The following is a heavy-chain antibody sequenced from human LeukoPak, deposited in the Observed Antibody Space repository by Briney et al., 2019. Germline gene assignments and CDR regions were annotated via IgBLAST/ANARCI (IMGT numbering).Heavy chain of an antibody. D-gene: IGHD3-22*01. CDR3: ARTSIYYDSSGYRS. CDR2: INHSGST. V-gene: IGHV4-34*01. J-gene: IGHJ5*02. Sequence: PSETLSLTYAVYGGSFSGYYWSWIRQPPGKGLEWIGEINHSGSTNYNPSLKSRVTISVDTSKNQFSLKLSSVTAADTAVYYCARTSIYYDSSGYRSWGQGTLVTVSS. CDR1: GGSFSGYY.